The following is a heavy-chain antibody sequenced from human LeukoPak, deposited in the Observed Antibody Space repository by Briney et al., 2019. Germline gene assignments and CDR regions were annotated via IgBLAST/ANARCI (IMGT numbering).Heavy chain of an antibody. CDR1: GFTFISYS. J-gene: IGHJ4*02. V-gene: IGHV3-21*01. Sequence: GGSLRLSCAASGFTFISYSVNWVRQAPGRGLEWVSSISSSSSYIYYADSVKGRFTISRDNAKNSLYLQMNSLRAEDTAVYYCARDPPYSSGWYLAQYCAYCGQGTLVTVSS. CDR2: ISSSSSYI. D-gene: IGHD6-19*01. CDR3: ARDPPYSSGWYLAQYCAY.